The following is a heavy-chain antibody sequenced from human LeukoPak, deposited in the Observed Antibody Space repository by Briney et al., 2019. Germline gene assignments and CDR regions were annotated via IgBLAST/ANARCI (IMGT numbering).Heavy chain of an antibody. J-gene: IGHJ4*02. CDR2: ISGSGGST. Sequence: TGGSLRLSCAASGFTFTSYAMSWVRQAPRKWPEWVAAISGSGGSTYYADSVKGRFTISRDNSKNTLYKQMSSLRAEDTAVYYCAKDFPRLYSNFAQAQDYWGQGTLVTVSS. CDR1: GFTFTSYA. CDR3: AKDFPRLYSNFAQAQDY. V-gene: IGHV3-23*01. D-gene: IGHD4-11*01.